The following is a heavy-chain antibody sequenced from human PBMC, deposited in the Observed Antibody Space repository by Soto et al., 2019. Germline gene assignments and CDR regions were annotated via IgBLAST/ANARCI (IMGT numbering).Heavy chain of an antibody. CDR2: VSGSGRST. CDR3: AKDLTMWRQETEYFQY. Sequence: EVQLLESGGGLVQPGGSLRLSCAASGFTFSSFAMNWVRQAPGKGLEWVSGVSGSGRSTNYADSVKGRFTISRDNSKNMLYLQMNRLRADDTAVYYCAKDLTMWRQETEYFQYWGQGTLVIVSS. CDR1: GFTFSSFA. D-gene: IGHD5-18*01. V-gene: IGHV3-23*01. J-gene: IGHJ1*01.